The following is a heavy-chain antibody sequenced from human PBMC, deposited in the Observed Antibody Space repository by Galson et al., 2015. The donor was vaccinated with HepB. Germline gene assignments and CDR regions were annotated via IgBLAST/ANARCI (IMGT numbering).Heavy chain of an antibody. V-gene: IGHV3-30*04. CDR1: GFTFSSYA. CDR3: ARAEGLWFGELFAY. J-gene: IGHJ4*02. CDR2: ISYDGSNK. D-gene: IGHD3-10*01. Sequence: SLRLSCAASGFTFSSYAMHWVRQAPGKGLEWVAVISYDGSNKYYADSVKGRFTISRDDSKNTLYLQMNSLRAEDTAVYYCARAEGLWFGELFAYWGQGTLVTVSS.